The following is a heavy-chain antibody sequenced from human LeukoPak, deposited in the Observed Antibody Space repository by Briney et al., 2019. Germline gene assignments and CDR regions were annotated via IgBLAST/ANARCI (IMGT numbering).Heavy chain of an antibody. CDR1: GGSISSGDYY. D-gene: IGHD2-2*01. Sequence: SETLSLTCTVSGGSISSGDYYWSWIRQPPGKGLEWIGYIYYSGSTYYNPSLKSRVTISVDTSKNQFSLKLGSVTAADTAVYYCARGGGDIVVVPAAEWHYWGQGTLVTVSS. V-gene: IGHV4-30-4*01. CDR3: ARGGGDIVVVPAAEWHY. J-gene: IGHJ4*02. CDR2: IYYSGST.